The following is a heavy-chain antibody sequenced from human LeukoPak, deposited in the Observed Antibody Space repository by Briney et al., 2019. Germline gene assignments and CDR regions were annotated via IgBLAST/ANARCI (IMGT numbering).Heavy chain of an antibody. CDR1: GGSFSGYY. CDR2: INHSGST. D-gene: IGHD2-8*02. V-gene: IGHV4-34*01. CDR3: ARGWSFDP. J-gene: IGHJ5*02. Sequence: SETLSLTCAVYGGSFSGYYWSWIRQPPGKGLEWIGEINHSGSTNYNPSLKSRVTISVDASKNQFSLKLSSVTAADTAVYYCARGWSFDPWGQGTLVTVSS.